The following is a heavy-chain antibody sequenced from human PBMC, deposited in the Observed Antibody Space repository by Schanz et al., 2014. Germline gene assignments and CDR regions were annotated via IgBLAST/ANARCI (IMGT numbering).Heavy chain of an antibody. V-gene: IGHV3-33*08. J-gene: IGHJ4*02. D-gene: IGHD3-10*01. Sequence: QVDLVESGGGVVQPGRSLTLSCAVSTSLFSRSVIHWVRQAPGKGLEWVAVMWNDGIKTHYADSVKGRFTISRDNSKDTLYLQMSGLTPEDTAVYYCARGPIPIQGVPMDFWGQGTLVTVSS. CDR1: TSLFSRSV. CDR3: ARGPIPIQGVPMDF. CDR2: MWNDGIKT.